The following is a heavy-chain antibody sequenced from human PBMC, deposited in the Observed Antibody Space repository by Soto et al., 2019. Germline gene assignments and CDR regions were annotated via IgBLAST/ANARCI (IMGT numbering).Heavy chain of an antibody. Sequence: ASVKVSCKASGYTFTSYVISWVRQAPGQGLEWMGWISAYNGNTNYAQKLQGRVTMTTDTSTSTAYMELRSLRSDDTAVYYCARVRIAVAGTSDYFDYWGKGTLVTVSS. J-gene: IGHJ4*02. CDR1: GYTFTSYV. CDR3: ARVRIAVAGTSDYFDY. D-gene: IGHD6-19*01. CDR2: ISAYNGNT. V-gene: IGHV1-18*01.